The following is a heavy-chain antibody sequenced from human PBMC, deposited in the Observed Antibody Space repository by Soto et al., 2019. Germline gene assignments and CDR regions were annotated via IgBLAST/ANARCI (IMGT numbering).Heavy chain of an antibody. V-gene: IGHV1-69*13. CDR1: GGTFSSYA. D-gene: IGHD2-2*02. CDR2: IIPIFGTA. J-gene: IGHJ5*02. Sequence: SVKISCKASGGTFSSYAISWVRQAPGQGLEWMGGIIPIFGTANYAQKFQGRVTITADESTSTAYMELSSLRSEDTAVYYCARNTYHPKYCSSTSCYTGWFHPWAQGTLVTVS. CDR3: ARNTYHPKYCSSTSCYTGWFHP.